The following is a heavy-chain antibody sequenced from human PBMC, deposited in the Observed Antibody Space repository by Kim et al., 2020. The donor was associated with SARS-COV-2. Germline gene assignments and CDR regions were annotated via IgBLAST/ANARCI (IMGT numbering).Heavy chain of an antibody. Sequence: ASVKVSCKASGYTFTGYYMHWVRQAPGQGLEWMGWINPNSGGTNYAQKFQGRVTMTRDTSISTAYMELSRLRSDDTAVYYCASLLLIATVGNADYDAFDIWGQGTMVTVSS. CDR2: INPNSGGT. CDR3: ASLLLIATVGNADYDAFDI. J-gene: IGHJ3*02. V-gene: IGHV1-2*02. D-gene: IGHD4-17*01. CDR1: GYTFTGYY.